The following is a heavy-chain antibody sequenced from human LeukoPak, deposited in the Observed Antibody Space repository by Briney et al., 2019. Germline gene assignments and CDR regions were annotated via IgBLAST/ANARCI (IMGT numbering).Heavy chain of an antibody. Sequence: GGSLRLSCAASGFTFSSYEMNWVRQAPGKGLEWVSYISSSGSTIYYADSVKGRFTISRDNAKNSLYLQMNSLRAEDTALYHCARGTRIAVAGPPDYWGQGTLVTVSS. CDR3: ARGTRIAVAGPPDY. CDR2: ISSSGSTI. J-gene: IGHJ4*02. V-gene: IGHV3-48*03. D-gene: IGHD6-19*01. CDR1: GFTFSSYE.